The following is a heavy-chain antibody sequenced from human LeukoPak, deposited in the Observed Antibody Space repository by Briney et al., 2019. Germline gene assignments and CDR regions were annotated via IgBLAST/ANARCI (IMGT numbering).Heavy chain of an antibody. J-gene: IGHJ4*02. CDR3: VRGFSRFDY. CDR2: VDYNGST. Sequence: SETLSLTCTVSGGSITSGDYYWSWIRQSPGKGLEWIGYVDYNGSTYYNPSLKSRVSISVDTSKNQFSLRLTSVTAADTAVYYCVRGFSRFDYWGQGTLVSVSS. V-gene: IGHV4-30-4*08. CDR1: GGSITSGDYY. D-gene: IGHD3-3*02.